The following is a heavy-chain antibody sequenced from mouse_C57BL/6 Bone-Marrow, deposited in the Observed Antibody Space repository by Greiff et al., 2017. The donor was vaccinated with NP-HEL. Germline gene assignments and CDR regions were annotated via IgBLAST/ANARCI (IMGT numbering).Heavy chain of an antibody. Sequence: QVQLQQSGAELVRPGTSVQVSCKASGYAFTNYLIEWVKQRPGQGLEWIGVINPGSGGTNYNEKFKGKATLTADKSSSTAYMQLSSLTSEDSAVYFCARGITTVVSYYFDYWGQGTTLTVSS. CDR1: GYAFTNYL. CDR3: ARGITTVVSYYFDY. CDR2: INPGSGGT. V-gene: IGHV1-54*01. D-gene: IGHD1-1*01. J-gene: IGHJ2*01.